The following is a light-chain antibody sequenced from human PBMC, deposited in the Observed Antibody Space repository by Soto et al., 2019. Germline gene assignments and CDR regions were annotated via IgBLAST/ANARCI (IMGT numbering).Light chain of an antibody. Sequence: IVMTQSPSTLSVSPGERATLSCRASQSVSNNLAWYQQRPGQALRLLIYDASTGATGIPARFSGSGSGTEFTLTISSLQSEDFAVYYCQQYNYLITFGQGTRLEIK. CDR1: QSVSNN. CDR3: QQYNYLIT. CDR2: DAS. V-gene: IGKV3-15*01. J-gene: IGKJ5*01.